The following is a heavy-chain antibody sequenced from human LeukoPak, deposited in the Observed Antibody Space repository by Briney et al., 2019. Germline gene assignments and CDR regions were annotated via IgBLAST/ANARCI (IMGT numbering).Heavy chain of an antibody. Sequence: SETLSLTCTVSGGSISSYYWSWIRQPAGKGLEWIGRIYTSGSTNYNPSLKSRVTISVDTSKNQFSLKLSSVTAADTAVYYCAIKERAVRGVFNWFDPWGQGTLVTVSS. CDR1: GGSISSYY. J-gene: IGHJ5*02. CDR3: AIKERAVRGVFNWFDP. CDR2: IYTSGST. D-gene: IGHD3-10*01. V-gene: IGHV4-4*07.